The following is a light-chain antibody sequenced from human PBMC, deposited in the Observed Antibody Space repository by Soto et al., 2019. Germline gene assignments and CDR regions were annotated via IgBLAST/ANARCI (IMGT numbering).Light chain of an antibody. J-gene: IGLJ1*01. Sequence: QSALTQPASVSGSPGQSIAISCTGTSSDVGGYDYVSWYQQQPDKAPKLMIYEVTQRPSGVSNRFSGSKSGNTASLTISGPQAEYEADYYCSSHTSGSTRVFGTGTKLTVL. V-gene: IGLV2-14*01. CDR2: EVT. CDR1: SSDVGGYDY. CDR3: SSHTSGSTRV.